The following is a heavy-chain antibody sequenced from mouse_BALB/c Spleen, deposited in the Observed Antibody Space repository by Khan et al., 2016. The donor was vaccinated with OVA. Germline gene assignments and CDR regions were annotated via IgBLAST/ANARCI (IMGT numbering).Heavy chain of an antibody. CDR2: IDPKTGVT. CDR3: TRSTLAY. Sequence: QVQLKQSGAELVRPGASVTLSCKASGYTFPDYELHWVKQTPVHGLEWIGVIDPKTGVTAYNQTFKGKATLTADKSSSTAYMELRSLTSEDSAVEYCTRSTLAYWGQGTLVTVSA. J-gene: IGHJ3*01. CDR1: GYTFPDYE. V-gene: IGHV1-15*01.